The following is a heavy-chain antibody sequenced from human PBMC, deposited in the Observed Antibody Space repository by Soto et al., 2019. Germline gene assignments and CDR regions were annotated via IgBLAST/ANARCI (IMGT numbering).Heavy chain of an antibody. V-gene: IGHV3-33*05. D-gene: IGHD6-19*01. J-gene: IGHJ6*02. CDR3: AKDRPRSSGSKQYYALDV. CDR1: GFKFDSNG. CDR2: ISSDGSNR. Sequence: GGSLRLSCAASGFKFDSNGMHWVRQAPGKGLEWVSLISSDGSNRYSADSVKGRLTISRDNSKSMLYLQINSLTAEDTAIYYCAKDRPRSSGSKQYYALDVWGQGTTVTVSS.